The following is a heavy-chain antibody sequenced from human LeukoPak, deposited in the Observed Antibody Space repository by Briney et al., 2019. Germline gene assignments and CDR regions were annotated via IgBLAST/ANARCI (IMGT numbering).Heavy chain of an antibody. CDR1: GFTFSSYE. D-gene: IGHD6-13*01. Sequence: GGSLRLSCAASGFTFSSYEMNWVRQAPGKGLEWVSYISSSGSTIYYADSVKGRFTISRDNAKNSLYLQMNSLRAEDTAVYYCARGGYSNFVEYYFDYWGQGTLVTVSS. V-gene: IGHV3-48*03. CDR2: ISSSGSTI. CDR3: ARGGYSNFVEYYFDY. J-gene: IGHJ4*02.